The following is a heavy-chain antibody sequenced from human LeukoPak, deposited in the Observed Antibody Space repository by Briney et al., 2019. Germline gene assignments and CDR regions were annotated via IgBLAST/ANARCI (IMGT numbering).Heavy chain of an antibody. CDR1: GYSLSSGYY. J-gene: IGHJ6*03. Sequence: SETLSLTCAVSGYSLSSGYYWGWIRQPPGRGLEWIGSIYHSGSTYCNPSLKSRVAISVDTSKNPLSLKLSSVAAAVTAVYYCARGPDYYYYYYMDVWGKGTTVTVSS. V-gene: IGHV4-38-2*01. CDR3: ARGPDYYYYYYMDV. CDR2: IYHSGST.